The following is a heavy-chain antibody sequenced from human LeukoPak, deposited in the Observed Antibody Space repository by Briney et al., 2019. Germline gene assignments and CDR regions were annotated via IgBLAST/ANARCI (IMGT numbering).Heavy chain of an antibody. CDR3: ARDPSRIASSTY. CDR1: GGSISSYY. V-gene: IGHV4-59*01. Sequence: SETLSLTCTVSGGSISSYYWSWIRQPPGKGLEWIGYIYYSGSTNYNPSLKSRVTISVDTPKNQFSLKLSSVTAADTAVYYCARDPSRIASSTYWGQGILVTVSS. D-gene: IGHD2-2*01. J-gene: IGHJ4*02. CDR2: IYYSGST.